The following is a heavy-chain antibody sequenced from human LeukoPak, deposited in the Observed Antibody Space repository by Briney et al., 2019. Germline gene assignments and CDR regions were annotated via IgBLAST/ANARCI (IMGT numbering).Heavy chain of an antibody. Sequence: GGSLRLSCAASGFTFSSYWMSWVRQAPEKGLEWVANINQGGSEKYYVDSVRGRFTVSRDNAKNSLYLQMNSLRADDTAVYYCARDVTALDSWGQGTLVTVSS. V-gene: IGHV3-7*01. D-gene: IGHD2-2*01. CDR3: ARDVTALDS. J-gene: IGHJ4*02. CDR1: GFTFSSYW. CDR2: INQGGSEK.